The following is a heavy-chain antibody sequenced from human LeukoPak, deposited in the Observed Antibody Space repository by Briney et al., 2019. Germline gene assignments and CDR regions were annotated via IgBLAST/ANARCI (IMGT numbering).Heavy chain of an antibody. J-gene: IGHJ5*02. CDR3: AREGRSDRWSSNWFDP. CDR2: SNYGGST. CDR1: GGSISVYF. Sequence: PSETLFLTCTVSGGSISVYFYSWIRQSPGKGLEWIGYSNYGGSTNYNPSLKSRATISVDRSKNQFSLKVKSVTAADTAVYYCAREGRSDRWSSNWFDPWGLGTLDTVSS. D-gene: IGHD2-15*01. V-gene: IGHV4-59*01.